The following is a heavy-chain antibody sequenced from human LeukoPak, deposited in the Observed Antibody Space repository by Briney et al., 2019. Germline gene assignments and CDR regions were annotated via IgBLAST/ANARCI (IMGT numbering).Heavy chain of an antibody. Sequence: SETLSLTCTVSGGSISSYDWSWIRQPPGKGLEWIGYIYYSGSTNYNPSLKSRVTISVDTSKNQFSLKLSSVTAADTAVYYCAREGLYGDYVWSLDYWGQGTLVTVSS. V-gene: IGHV4-59*01. CDR1: GGSISSYD. D-gene: IGHD4-17*01. CDR3: AREGLYGDYVWSLDY. J-gene: IGHJ4*02. CDR2: IYYSGST.